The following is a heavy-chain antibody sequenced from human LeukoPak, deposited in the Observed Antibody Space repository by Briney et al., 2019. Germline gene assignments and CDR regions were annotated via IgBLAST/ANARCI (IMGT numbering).Heavy chain of an antibody. CDR3: ARDLSTMVRGRYYYYGMDV. Sequence: SETLSLTCTVSGGSISSGGYYWSWIRQHPGTGLEWIGYIYYSGSTYYNPSLKSRVTISVDTSKNQFSLKLSSVTAADTAVYYCARDLSTMVRGRYYYYGMDVWGQGTTVTVSS. CDR2: IYYSGST. J-gene: IGHJ6*02. CDR1: GGSISSGGYY. V-gene: IGHV4-31*03. D-gene: IGHD3-10*01.